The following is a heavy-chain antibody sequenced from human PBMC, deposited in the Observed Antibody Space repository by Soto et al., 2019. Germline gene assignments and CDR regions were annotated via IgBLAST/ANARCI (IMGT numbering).Heavy chain of an antibody. V-gene: IGHV3-9*01. CDR3: AKDITYYYGSGSYQV. D-gene: IGHD3-10*01. J-gene: IGHJ6*04. CDR1: GFTFDDYA. CDR2: ISWNSGSI. Sequence: EVQLVESGGGLVQPGRSLRLSCAASGFTFDDYAMHWVRQAPGKGLEWVSGISWNSGSIGYADSVKGRFTISRDNAKNSLYLQMNSLRAEDTALYYCAKDITYYYGSGSYQVWGKGTTVTVSS.